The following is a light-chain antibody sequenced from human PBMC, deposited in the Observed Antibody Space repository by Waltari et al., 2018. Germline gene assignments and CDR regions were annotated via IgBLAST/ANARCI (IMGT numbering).Light chain of an antibody. V-gene: IGLV3-25*03. CDR2: KDT. J-gene: IGLJ3*02. Sequence: SYELTQPPSVAVSPGQTVRITCSGGTLSKEYAYWSQQKPGQAPILLIYKDTRRPSGIPERFSGSTSGTTVTLTITGVQAEDEAAYYCQSPSSSGSYHWLFGGGTKLTVL. CDR3: QSPSSSGSYHWL. CDR1: TLSKEY.